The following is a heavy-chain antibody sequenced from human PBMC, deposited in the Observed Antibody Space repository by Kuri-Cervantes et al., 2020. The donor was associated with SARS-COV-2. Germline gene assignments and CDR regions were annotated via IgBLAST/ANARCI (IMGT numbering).Heavy chain of an antibody. CDR3: AKDKGSPRGWGTMIKGYFDY. J-gene: IGHJ4*02. V-gene: IGHV3-30*04. D-gene: IGHD3-22*01. CDR1: GFSFSSYA. Sequence: GGSLRLSCATSGFSFSSYAMHWVRQAPGKGPEWVAVVSYDGSDNDYADSVKGRFSISRDNSKNTLYLQMSSLRIEDTAIYYCAKDKGSPRGWGTMIKGYFDYWGQGTLVTVSS. CDR2: VSYDGSDN.